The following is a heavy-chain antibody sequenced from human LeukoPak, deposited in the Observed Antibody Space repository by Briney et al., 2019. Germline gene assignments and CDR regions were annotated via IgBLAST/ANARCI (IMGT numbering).Heavy chain of an antibody. CDR3: ARAPYSSGGSTNYYYYCYMDV. J-gene: IGHJ6*03. CDR2: IIPIFGTA. D-gene: IGHD6-19*01. Sequence: SVKVSCKASGGTLSSYAISWVRLAPGQGLECMGGIIPIFGTANYAQKFQGRVTITADESTSTAYMELSSLRSEDTAVYYCARAPYSSGGSTNYYYYCYMDVWGKGTTVTVSS. CDR1: GGTLSSYA. V-gene: IGHV1-69*13.